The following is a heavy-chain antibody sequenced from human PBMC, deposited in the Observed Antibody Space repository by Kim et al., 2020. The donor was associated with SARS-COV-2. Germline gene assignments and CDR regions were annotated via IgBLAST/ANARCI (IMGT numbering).Heavy chain of an antibody. CDR2: ST. V-gene: IGHV3-48*02. D-gene: IGHD1-7*01. CDR3: GRDLNFAFDF. Sequence: STSYANFVRGRFTISTDNAKDSLYLQMNSLKDEDTAVYYCGRDLNFAFDFWGQGALVTVSS. J-gene: IGHJ4*02.